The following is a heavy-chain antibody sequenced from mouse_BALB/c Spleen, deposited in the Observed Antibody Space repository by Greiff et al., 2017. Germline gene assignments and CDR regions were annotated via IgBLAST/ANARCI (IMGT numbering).Heavy chain of an antibody. CDR1: GFTFSDYY. CDR2: ISDGGSYT. CDR3: ARGDYYGSSYWFAY. D-gene: IGHD1-1*01. V-gene: IGHV5-4*02. J-gene: IGHJ3*01. Sequence: EVNVVESGGGLVKPGGSLKLSCAASGFTFSDYYMYWVRQTPEKRLEWVATISDGGSYTYYPDSVKGRFTISRDNAKNNLYLQMSSLKSEDTAMYYCARGDYYGSSYWFAYWGQGTLVTVSA.